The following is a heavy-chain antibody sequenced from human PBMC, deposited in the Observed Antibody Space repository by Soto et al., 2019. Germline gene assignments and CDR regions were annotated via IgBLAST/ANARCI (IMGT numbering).Heavy chain of an antibody. Sequence: QVQLVQSGTEVRKPGASVKVSCKASGFTDYYIHWVRQAPGQGLEWMGWVNPSSGGTNYAQKFQGRVAMTRDTFISTAYMELSSLQSDDTAVYYCAREGSADYGSYVMDVWGQGTTVTVSS. CDR2: VNPSSGGT. V-gene: IGHV1-2*02. J-gene: IGHJ6*02. D-gene: IGHD4-17*01. CDR1: GFTDYY. CDR3: AREGSADYGSYVMDV.